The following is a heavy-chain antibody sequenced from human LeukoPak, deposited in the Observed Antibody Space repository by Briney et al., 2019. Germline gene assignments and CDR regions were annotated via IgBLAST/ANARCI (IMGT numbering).Heavy chain of an antibody. D-gene: IGHD5-18*01. J-gene: IGHJ4*02. CDR2: IIPIFGTA. CDR1: GGTFSSYA. CDR3: ARKVDTAMDYYFDY. Sequence: GASVKVSCKASGGTFSSYAISWVRQAPGQGLEWMGGIIPIFGTANYAQKFQGRVTITADKSTSTAYMELSSLRSEDTAVYYCARKVDTAMDYYFDYWGQGTLVTVSA. V-gene: IGHV1-69*06.